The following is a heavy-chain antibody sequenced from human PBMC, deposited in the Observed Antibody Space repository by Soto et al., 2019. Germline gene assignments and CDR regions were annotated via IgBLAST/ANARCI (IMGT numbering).Heavy chain of an antibody. D-gene: IGHD6-19*01. CDR2: ITPMFGIG. V-gene: IGHV1-69*12. Sequence: QVQLVQSGAEVKKPGSSVKVSCKASGGTFNRYAISWLRQAPGQGPEWMGGITPMFGIGNYAQKFQGRVTITADESTTTVHMKLRRLTCEDTAVYYCAQTLGSAVAGPGRFDLWGRGTRVIVSS. CDR3: AQTLGSAVAGPGRFDL. J-gene: IGHJ2*01. CDR1: GGTFNRYA.